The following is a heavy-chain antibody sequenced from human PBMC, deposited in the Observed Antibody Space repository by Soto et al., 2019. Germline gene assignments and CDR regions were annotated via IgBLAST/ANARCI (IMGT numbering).Heavy chain of an antibody. J-gene: IGHJ6*02. Sequence: GASLKISCKGSGYSFAGYWITWVRQKPGKGLEWMGRIDPSDSQTYYSPSFRGHVTISVTKSITTVFLQWSSLRASDTAMYYCAGTRGYSYGPTVGGMDVWGQGTTVTVSS. V-gene: IGHV5-10-1*01. D-gene: IGHD5-18*01. CDR1: GYSFAGYW. CDR2: IDPSDSQT. CDR3: AGTRGYSYGPTVGGMDV.